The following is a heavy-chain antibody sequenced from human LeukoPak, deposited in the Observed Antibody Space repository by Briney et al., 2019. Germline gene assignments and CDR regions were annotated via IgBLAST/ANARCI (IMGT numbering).Heavy chain of an antibody. CDR2: ISPGSDYI. D-gene: IGHD1-26*01. J-gene: IGHJ4*02. CDR1: GFTISSGG. Sequence: GGSLRLSCAASGFTISSGGMSWVRQAPGKGLEWVSSISPGSDYISYADSVKGRFTISRDNAKNSLYLQMESLRAEDTAVYYCANFQTVGVKPFEYWGQGTLVTVSS. V-gene: IGHV3-21*01. CDR3: ANFQTVGVKPFEY.